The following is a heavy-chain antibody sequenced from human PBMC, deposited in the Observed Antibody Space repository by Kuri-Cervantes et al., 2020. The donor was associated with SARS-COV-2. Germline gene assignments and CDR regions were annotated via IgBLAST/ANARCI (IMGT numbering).Heavy chain of an antibody. V-gene: IGHV4-4*07. Sequence: GSLRLSCTVSGGSISSYYWSWIRQPAGKGLEWIGRTYTSGSTNYNPSLKSRVTMSVDTSKNQFSLKLSSVTAADTAVYYCARERYSSGSAFDIWGQGTVVTVSS. J-gene: IGHJ3*02. CDR1: GGSISSYY. D-gene: IGHD6-19*01. CDR2: TYTSGST. CDR3: ARERYSSGSAFDI.